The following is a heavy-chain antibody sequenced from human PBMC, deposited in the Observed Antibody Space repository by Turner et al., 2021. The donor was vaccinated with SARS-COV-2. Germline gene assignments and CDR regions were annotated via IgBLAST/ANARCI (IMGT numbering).Heavy chain of an antibody. D-gene: IGHD3-10*01. V-gene: IGHV1-2*02. CDR1: GYTFTGSY. CDR3: ASSTVRGWNWFDP. Sequence: QVQLVQSWAEVRKPGASVRVSCKASGYTFTGSYMHWVRQGPGQGLEWMGWINPNSGGTNYAQKFQGRGTMTRDTSISTAYMELSRLRSDDTAVYYCASSTVRGWNWFDPWGQGTLVTVSS. CDR2: INPNSGGT. J-gene: IGHJ5*02.